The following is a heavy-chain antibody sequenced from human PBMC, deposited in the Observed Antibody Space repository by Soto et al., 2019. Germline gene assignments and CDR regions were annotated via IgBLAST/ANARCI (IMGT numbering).Heavy chain of an antibody. J-gene: IGHJ3*02. CDR3: AKDSPYSASYKEDGFDI. V-gene: IGHV3-23*01. CDR1: GFTFSSYA. CDR2: ISGSGGST. D-gene: IGHD1-26*01. Sequence: GGSLRLSCEVSGFTFSSYAMSWVRQAPGRGLEWVSSISGSGGSTCHADSVNGRFTISRDNSKNTVFLQMNSLRAEDTAVYYCAKDSPYSASYKEDGFDIWGQGSLVTVSS.